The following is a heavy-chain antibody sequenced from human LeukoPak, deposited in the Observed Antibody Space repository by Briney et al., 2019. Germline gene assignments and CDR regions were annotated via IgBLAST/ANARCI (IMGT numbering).Heavy chain of an antibody. V-gene: IGHV1-8*01. CDR3: ARASSEGYSSGWYARFWRKNYYYYGMDV. D-gene: IGHD6-19*01. Sequence: ASVKVSCKASGYTFTSYDINWVRQATGQGLEWMGWMKPNSGNTGYAQKFQGRVTMTRNTSISTAYMELSSLRSEDTAVYYCARASSEGYSSGWYARFWRKNYYYYGMDVWGQGTTVTVSS. CDR1: GYTFTSYD. CDR2: MKPNSGNT. J-gene: IGHJ6*02.